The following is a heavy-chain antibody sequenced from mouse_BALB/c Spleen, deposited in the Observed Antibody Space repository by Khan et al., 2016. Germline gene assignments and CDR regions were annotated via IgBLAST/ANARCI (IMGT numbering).Heavy chain of an antibody. CDR2: IRLKSDDYES. V-gene: IGHV6-6*02. J-gene: IGHJ2*01. CDR1: GFTFSNYW. Sequence: EVKLEESGGGLVQPGGSMKLSCVASGFTFSNYWMNWVRQSPEKGLEWVAGIRLKSDDYESHYAESVKGRFTISRADSKSRVYLQMNNLRAEDTGIYYCWILLWGQGTTLTVSS. CDR3: WILL.